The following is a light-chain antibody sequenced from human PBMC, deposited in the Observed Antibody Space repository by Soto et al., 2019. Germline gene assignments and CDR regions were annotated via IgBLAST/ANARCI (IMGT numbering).Light chain of an antibody. Sequence: EIVMTQSPATLSVSPWERATLSCRASQSVNSNYLAWYQQKPGQAPRLLIYGAFTRATGIPARFSGTGSGTEFTLTISSLQSEDFALYYCQQYNDWPLTFGQGTKVDIK. CDR3: QQYNDWPLT. J-gene: IGKJ1*01. CDR2: GAF. CDR1: QSVNSN. V-gene: IGKV3-15*01.